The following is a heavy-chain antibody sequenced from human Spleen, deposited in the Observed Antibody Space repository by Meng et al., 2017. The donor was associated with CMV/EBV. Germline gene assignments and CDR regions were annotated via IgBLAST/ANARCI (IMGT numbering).Heavy chain of an antibody. D-gene: IGHD2-15*01. J-gene: IGHJ4*02. CDR1: FSLSTSGMG. CDR2: IYWDDDK. Sequence: FSLSTSGMGVGWLRQPPGKPLGWLALIYWDDDKRYSPSLKSRLTITKDTSKNQVVLTMTNMDPVDTATYYCAHRDYCSGGTCTFDYWGQGTLVTVSS. CDR3: AHRDYCSGGTCTFDY. V-gene: IGHV2-5*02.